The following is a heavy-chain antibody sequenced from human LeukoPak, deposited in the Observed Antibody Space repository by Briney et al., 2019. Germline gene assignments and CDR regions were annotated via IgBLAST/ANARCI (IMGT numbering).Heavy chain of an antibody. J-gene: IGHJ4*02. D-gene: IGHD2-2*01. CDR3: ARRAVVAAAVSYFDY. CDR1: GGPISNRTCY. CDR2: VYYTGTT. V-gene: IGHV4-39*01. Sequence: SETLSLTCCVSGGPISNRTCYWGWIRQPPGKGLEWIGGVYYTGTTYYSPSLNSRVTVSIDTSNKQFSLRLTSVTAADTAVYYCARRAVVAAAVSYFDYWGQGILVTVSS.